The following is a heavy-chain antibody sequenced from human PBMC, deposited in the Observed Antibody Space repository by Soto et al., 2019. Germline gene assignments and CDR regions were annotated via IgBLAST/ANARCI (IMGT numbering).Heavy chain of an antibody. CDR3: AKEFGSTWIDH. D-gene: IGHD6-13*01. Sequence: GGSLRLSCAASGFTLTTYGMHWVRQAPGKGLEWVAAMSYDGTKEYYADSVKGRFTISRDSSRNTLFLQLNSLRAEDTAVYYCAKEFGSTWIDHWGEGTLVTVSS. V-gene: IGHV3-30*18. CDR1: GFTLTTYG. CDR2: MSYDGTKE. J-gene: IGHJ4*02.